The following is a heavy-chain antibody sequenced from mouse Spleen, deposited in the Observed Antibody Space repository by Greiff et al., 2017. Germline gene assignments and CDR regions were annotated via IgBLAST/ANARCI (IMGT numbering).Heavy chain of an antibody. CDR1: GFTFSSYA. V-gene: IGHV5-9-3*01. D-gene: IGHD4-1*01. CDR3: AREGANWDAWFAY. Sequence: EVQVVESGGGLVKLGGSLKLSCAASGFTFSSYAMSWVRQTPEKRLEWVATISSGGGNTYYPDSVKGRFTISRDNAKNTLYLQMSSLKSEDTAMYYCAREGANWDAWFAYWGQGTLVTVSA. J-gene: IGHJ3*01. CDR2: ISSGGGNT.